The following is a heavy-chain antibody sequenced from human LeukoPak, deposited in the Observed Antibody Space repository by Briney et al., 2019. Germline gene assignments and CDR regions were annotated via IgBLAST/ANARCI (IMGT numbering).Heavy chain of an antibody. CDR2: IKTDGSTT. D-gene: IGHD3/OR15-3a*01. CDR3: ATDLAWGGFDH. CDR1: GFIFSGYW. J-gene: IGHJ4*02. V-gene: IGHV3-74*01. Sequence: GGSLRLSCAGSGFIFSGYWMHWVRQAPGKGLVWVSRIKTDGSTTYYADSVKGRFTVSRDSAKNTLYLQMNSLRAEDTAVYYCATDLAWGGFDHWGQGALVTVSS.